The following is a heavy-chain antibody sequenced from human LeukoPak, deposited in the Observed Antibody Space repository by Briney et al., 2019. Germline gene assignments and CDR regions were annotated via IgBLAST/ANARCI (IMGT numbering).Heavy chain of an antibody. D-gene: IGHD3-22*01. V-gene: IGHV1-18*01. J-gene: IGHJ6*02. CDR2: ISAYNGNT. CDR1: GYAFTNYA. Sequence: GASVKVSCKTSGYAFTNYAIHWVRQAPGQRLGWMGWISAYNGNTNYAQKLQGRVTMTTDTSTSTAYMELRSLRSDDTAVYYCARGPVLDYDSSGYYYGMDVWGQGTTVTVSS. CDR3: ARGPVLDYDSSGYYYGMDV.